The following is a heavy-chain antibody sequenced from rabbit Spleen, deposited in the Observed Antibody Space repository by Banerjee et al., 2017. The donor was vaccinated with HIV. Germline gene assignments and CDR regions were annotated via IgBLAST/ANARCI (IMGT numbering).Heavy chain of an antibody. J-gene: IGHJ4*01. CDR1: GIDFSSYYY. CDR3: ARGSSDYQSHINL. CDR2: ISAGSSGYT. V-gene: IGHV1S45*01. Sequence: QQQLEESGGGLVKPGGTLTLTCKASGIDFSSYYYMCWVRQAPGKGLEWIACISAGSSGYTAYASWAKGRFTISKTSSTTVTLPMTSLTAADTATYFCARGSSDYQSHINLWGQGTLVT. D-gene: IGHD1-1*01.